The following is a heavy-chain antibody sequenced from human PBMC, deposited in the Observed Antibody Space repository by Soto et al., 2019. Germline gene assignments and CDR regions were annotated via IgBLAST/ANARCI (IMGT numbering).Heavy chain of an antibody. Sequence: ASVKVSCKASGGTFSSYTTSWVRQAPGQGLEWMGWISAYNGNTNYAQKLQGRVTMTTDTSTSTAYMELRSLRSDDTAMYYCARDLLTVTTSAFDIWGQGTMVTVSS. CDR2: ISAYNGNT. CDR1: GGTFSSYT. CDR3: ARDLLTVTTSAFDI. V-gene: IGHV1-18*01. D-gene: IGHD4-17*01. J-gene: IGHJ3*02.